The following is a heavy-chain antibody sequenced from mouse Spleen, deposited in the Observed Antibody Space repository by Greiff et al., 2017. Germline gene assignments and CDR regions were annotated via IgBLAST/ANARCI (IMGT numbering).Heavy chain of an antibody. CDR3: ARAHYGSSYYFDY. V-gene: IGHV1-80*01. CDR1: GYAFSSYW. Sequence: VQLQQSGAELVKPGASVKISCKASGYAFSSYWMNWVKQRPGKGLEWIGQIYPGDGDTNYNGKFKGKATLTADKSSSTAYMQLSSLTSEDSAVYFCARAHYGSSYYFDYWGQGTTLTVSS. CDR2: IYPGDGDT. J-gene: IGHJ2*01. D-gene: IGHD1-1*01.